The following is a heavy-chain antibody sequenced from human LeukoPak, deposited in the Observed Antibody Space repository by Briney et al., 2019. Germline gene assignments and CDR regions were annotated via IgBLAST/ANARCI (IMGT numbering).Heavy chain of an antibody. D-gene: IGHD3-10*01. CDR1: GFPFSSYE. J-gene: IGHJ4*02. V-gene: IGHV3-48*03. CDR3: ASVYYYNSGSYYY. CDR2: ISSSGSSI. Sequence: GGSLRLSCAATGFPFSSYEMNWVRQAPGKGLEWVSYISSSGSSIYYADSVKGRFTISRDNAKNSLYLQMNSLRAEDTAVYYCASVYYYNSGSYYYWGQGTLVTVSS.